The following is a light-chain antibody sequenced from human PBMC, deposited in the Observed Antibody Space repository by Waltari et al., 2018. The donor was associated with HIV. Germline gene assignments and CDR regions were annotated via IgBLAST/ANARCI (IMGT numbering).Light chain of an antibody. J-gene: IGKJ1*01. CDR2: GAS. Sequence: TMQDITSYLACFQQRPGKAPKSLIYGASSFAIGVPSRFSGSGSGTQFTLTISSLQPEDFATYYCQQYKSYPWTFGQGTKVEIK. CDR3: QQYKSYPWT. V-gene: IGKV1-16*01. CDR1: QDITSY.